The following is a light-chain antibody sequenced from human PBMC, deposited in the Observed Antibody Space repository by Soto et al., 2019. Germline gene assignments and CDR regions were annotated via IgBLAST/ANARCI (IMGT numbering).Light chain of an antibody. V-gene: IGLV2-14*01. CDR3: SSQAVSSTLV. CDR1: SSDIGDYNY. CDR2: DVS. Sequence: QPVLTQPASVSGSPGQSITISCTGTSSDIGDYNYVSWYQQHPGKAPKLMIYDVSNRPSGVSNRFSGSKSGNTASLTISGLQAEDEANYYCSSQAVSSTLVFGGGTKLTVL. J-gene: IGLJ2*01.